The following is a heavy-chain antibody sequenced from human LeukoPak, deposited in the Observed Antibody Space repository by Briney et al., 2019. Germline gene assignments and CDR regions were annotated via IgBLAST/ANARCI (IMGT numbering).Heavy chain of an antibody. J-gene: IGHJ4*02. D-gene: IGHD3-10*01. CDR1: GYTFTSYY. CDR3: AREKPMVRGVIIATPFDY. CDR2: INPSGGST. V-gene: IGHV1-46*01. Sequence: GASVKVSCKASGYTFTSYYMHWVRQAPGQGLEWMGIINPSGGSTGYAQKFQGRVTMTRDTSTSTVYMELSSLRSEDTAVYYCAREKPMVRGVIIATPFDYWGQGTLVTVSS.